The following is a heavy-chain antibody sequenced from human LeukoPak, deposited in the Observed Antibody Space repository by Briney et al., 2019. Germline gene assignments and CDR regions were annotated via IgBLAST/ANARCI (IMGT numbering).Heavy chain of an antibody. CDR1: GFTFSSYW. D-gene: IGHD4-23*01. V-gene: IGHV3-7*01. CDR3: ARGITRGGNAFDY. CDR2: IKQDGSEK. Sequence: GGSLRLSCAASGFTFSSYWMSWVRQAPGKGLEWVANIKQDGSEKYYVDSVKGRFTISRDNAKNSLYLQMNSLRAEDTAVYYCARGITRGGNAFDYWGQGTLVTVSS. J-gene: IGHJ4*02.